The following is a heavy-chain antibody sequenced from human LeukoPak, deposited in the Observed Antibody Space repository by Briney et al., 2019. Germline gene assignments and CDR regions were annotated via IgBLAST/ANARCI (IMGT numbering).Heavy chain of an antibody. J-gene: IGHJ6*03. CDR1: GFTFSSYG. CDR2: IQNDGSNE. Sequence: GGSLRLSCAASGFTFSSYGMHWVRQAPGKGLEWVAYIQNDGSNEQYADSVKGRFSIPRDSSKNILYLQMNSLRAEDTAVYYCAKDRCSNGIGCYYYYMDVWGKGTTVTISS. D-gene: IGHD2-8*01. V-gene: IGHV3-30*02. CDR3: AKDRCSNGIGCYYYYMDV.